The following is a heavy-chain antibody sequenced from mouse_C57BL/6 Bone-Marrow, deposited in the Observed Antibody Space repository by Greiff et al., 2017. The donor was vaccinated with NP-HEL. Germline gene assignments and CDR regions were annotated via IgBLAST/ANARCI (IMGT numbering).Heavy chain of an antibody. CDR3: ARKGFRHFDY. J-gene: IGHJ2*01. V-gene: IGHV5-9*01. CDR1: GFTFSSYT. CDR2: ISGGGGNT. Sequence: EVQLVESGGGLVKPGGSLKLSCAASGFTFSSYTMSWVRQTPEKRLEWVATISGGGGNTYYPDSVKGRFTISRDNAKNTLYLQMSSLRAENTSFYYFARKGFRHFDYWGQGTTLTVSS.